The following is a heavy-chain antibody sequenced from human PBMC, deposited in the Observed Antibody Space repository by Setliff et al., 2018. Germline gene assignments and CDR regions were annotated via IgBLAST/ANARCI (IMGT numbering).Heavy chain of an antibody. Sequence: SETLSLTCAVYGGSFSTYYWIWIRQPPGKGLEWIGEINHSGSTNYNPSLKSRVTISVDTSKNQFSLKLSSVTAADTAVYYCASSSGSYPGSNYYYYGMDVCGQGTTVTVSS. J-gene: IGHJ6*02. CDR1: GGSFSTYY. CDR3: ASSSGSYPGSNYYYYGMDV. V-gene: IGHV4-34*01. CDR2: INHSGST. D-gene: IGHD1-26*01.